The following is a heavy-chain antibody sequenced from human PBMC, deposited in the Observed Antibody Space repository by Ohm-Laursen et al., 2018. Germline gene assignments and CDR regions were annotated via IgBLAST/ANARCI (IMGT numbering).Heavy chain of an antibody. CDR2: IYYSGST. CDR3: ARLSPFGGLQFIGSNYFDY. D-gene: IGHD5-24*01. V-gene: IGHV4-59*08. Sequence: SDTLSLTCTVSGGSISSYYWSWIRQPPGKGLEWIGYIYYSGSTNYNPSLKSRVTISVDTSKNQFSLKLSSVTAADTAVYYCARLSPFGGLQFIGSNYFDYWGQGTLVTVSS. J-gene: IGHJ4*02. CDR1: GGSISSYY.